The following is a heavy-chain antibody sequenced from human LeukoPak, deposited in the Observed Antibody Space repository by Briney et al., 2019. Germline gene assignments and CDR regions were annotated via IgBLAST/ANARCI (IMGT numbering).Heavy chain of an antibody. CDR2: IIPIFGTA. Sequence: ASVKVSCTASGYTFTSYDINWVRQATGQGLEWMGGIIPIFGTANYAQKFQGRVTITADESTSTAYMELSSLRSEDTAVYYCARKERFTIRWGQGTLVTVSS. CDR1: GYTFTSYD. J-gene: IGHJ4*02. V-gene: IGHV1-69*13. CDR3: ARKERFTIR. D-gene: IGHD3-10*01.